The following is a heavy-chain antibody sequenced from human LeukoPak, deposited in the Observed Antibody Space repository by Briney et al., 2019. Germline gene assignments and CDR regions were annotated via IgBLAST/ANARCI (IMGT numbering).Heavy chain of an antibody. V-gene: IGHV4-39*01. CDR3: ARYDGSSNYYNPLRWFDP. D-gene: IGHD3-10*01. CDR2: MYYSGST. CDR1: GGSIRSSNNY. J-gene: IGHJ5*02. Sequence: SETLSLTCNVSGGSIRSSNNYWGWIRQPPGQGLEWIGSMYYSGSTYYNPSLKSRVTISIDMSKHQFSLRLTSVTAADTAVYYCARYDGSSNYYNPLRWFDPWGQGTLVTVSS.